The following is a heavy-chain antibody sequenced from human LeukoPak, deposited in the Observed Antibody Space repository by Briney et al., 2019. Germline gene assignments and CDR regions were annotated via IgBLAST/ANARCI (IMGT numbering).Heavy chain of an antibody. CDR2: ISHSESA. D-gene: IGHD6-13*01. Sequence: SQTLSLTCAVSGGSISSGANYWSWIRQPPGRGLEWIGYISHSESAYYSPSLKSRVTISVDTSKNQFSLKLSSVTAADTAVYYCARSSYSSSWPHWGQGTLVTVSS. V-gene: IGHV4-30-2*01. J-gene: IGHJ4*02. CDR1: GGSISSGANY. CDR3: ARSSYSSSWPH.